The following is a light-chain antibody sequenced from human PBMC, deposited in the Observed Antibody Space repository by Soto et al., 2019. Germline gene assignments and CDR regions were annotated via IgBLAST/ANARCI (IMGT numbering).Light chain of an antibody. CDR1: QSISSW. Sequence: DIQMTQSPSTLSASLGDRVTITCRASQSISSWLAWYQQKPGKAPKLLIYDASSLESGVPSRFSGSGSGTDFTFTISSLQPEDIATYYCQQYDNLRYTFGQGTRLEIK. CDR2: DAS. J-gene: IGKJ5*01. V-gene: IGKV1-5*01. CDR3: QQYDNLRYT.